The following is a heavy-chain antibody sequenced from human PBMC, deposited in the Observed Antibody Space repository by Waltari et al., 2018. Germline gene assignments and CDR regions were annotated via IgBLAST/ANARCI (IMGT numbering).Heavy chain of an antibody. J-gene: IGHJ4*02. CDR1: GGSISSSY. CDR3: ARVKLGYCSSTSCYKVGYYFDY. D-gene: IGHD2-2*02. V-gene: IGHV4-4*07. CDR2: IYTSGST. Sequence: QVQLQESGPALVKPSATLSLTCTVSGGSISSSYWSWIGQPPGKGLAWIGRIYTSGSTNYNPSLKGRVTMSVDTSKNQFSLKLSSVTAADTAVYYCARVKLGYCSSTSCYKVGYYFDYWGQGTLVTVSS.